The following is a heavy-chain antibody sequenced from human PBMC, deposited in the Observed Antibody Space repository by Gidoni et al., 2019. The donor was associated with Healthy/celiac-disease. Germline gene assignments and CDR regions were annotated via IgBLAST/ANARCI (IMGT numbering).Heavy chain of an antibody. V-gene: IGHV1-46*01. CDR2: INPSGGST. J-gene: IGHJ4*02. CDR1: GYTFTSYY. CDR3: ARETASAYSGYGFDY. D-gene: IGHD5-12*01. Sequence: QVQLVQSGAEVKKPGASVKVSCKASGYTFTSYYMHWVRQAPGQGLEWMGIINPSGGSTSYAQKFQGRVTMTRDTSTSTVYMELSSLRSEDTAVYYCARETASAYSGYGFDYWGQGTLVTVSS.